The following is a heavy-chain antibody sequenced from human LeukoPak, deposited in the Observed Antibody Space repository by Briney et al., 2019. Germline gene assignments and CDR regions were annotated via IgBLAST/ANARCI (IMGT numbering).Heavy chain of an antibody. Sequence: GGSLRLSCAASGFTFSNYDMHWVRQATGKGLEWVSAIGTAGDTYYPGSVKGRFTISRENAKNSLYLQMNSLRAEDTAVYYCAKAAAAGPMDYWGQGTLVTVSS. V-gene: IGHV3-13*01. CDR2: IGTAGDT. D-gene: IGHD6-13*01. CDR1: GFTFSNYD. CDR3: AKAAAAGPMDY. J-gene: IGHJ4*02.